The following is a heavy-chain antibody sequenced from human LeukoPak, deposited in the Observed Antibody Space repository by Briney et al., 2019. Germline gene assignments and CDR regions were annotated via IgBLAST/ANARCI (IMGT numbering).Heavy chain of an antibody. D-gene: IGHD5-24*01. Sequence: GGSLRLSCAASGFTFSNYWMIWVRQAPGKGLEWVGNIKQDGSEKRYADSVRGRFTISRDNAQTSLYLQMNSLRAEDTAVYYCARASDPWLQPTWGQGTLVTVSS. CDR1: GFTFSNYW. CDR2: IKQDGSEK. V-gene: IGHV3-7*05. J-gene: IGHJ5*02. CDR3: ARASDPWLQPT.